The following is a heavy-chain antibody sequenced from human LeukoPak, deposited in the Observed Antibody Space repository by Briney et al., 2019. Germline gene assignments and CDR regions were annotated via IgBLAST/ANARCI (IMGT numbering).Heavy chain of an antibody. J-gene: IGHJ4*02. D-gene: IGHD2-8*01. CDR3: ARDKWWGASDH. CDR2: ISSSATTI. Sequence: GGSLRLSCAGSGFTFTYYEMNWVRQAPGKGLEWVSYISSSATTIHYAGSVKGRFTISRDNAKNTVHLQMSALTAEDTAVYYCARDKWWGASDHWGQGSPVTVSS. V-gene: IGHV3-48*03. CDR1: GFTFTYYE.